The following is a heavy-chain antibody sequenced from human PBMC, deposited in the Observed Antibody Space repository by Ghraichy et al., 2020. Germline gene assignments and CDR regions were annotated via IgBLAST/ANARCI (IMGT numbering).Heavy chain of an antibody. CDR2: IYYSGST. CDR1: GGSISSSSYY. Sequence: SETLSLTCTVSGGSISSSSYYWGWIRQPPGKGLEWIGSIYYSGSTYYNPSLKSRVTISVDTSKNQFSLKLSSVTAADTAVYYCARHWSVGATTDDDNWFDPWGQGTLVTVSS. V-gene: IGHV4-39*01. D-gene: IGHD1-26*01. J-gene: IGHJ5*02. CDR3: ARHWSVGATTDDDNWFDP.